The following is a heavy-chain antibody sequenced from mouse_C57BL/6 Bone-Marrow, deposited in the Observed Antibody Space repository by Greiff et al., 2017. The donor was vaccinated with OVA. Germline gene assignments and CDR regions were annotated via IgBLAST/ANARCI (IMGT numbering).Heavy chain of an antibody. CDR2: ISSGGSYT. CDR1: GFTFSSYG. CDR3: ARRRRD. J-gene: IGHJ3*01. Sequence: EVQVVESGGDLVKPGGSLKLSCAASGFTFSSYGMSWVRQTPDKRLEWVATISSGGSYTYYPDSVKGRFTISRDNAKNTLYLQMSSLKSEDTAMYYCARRRRDWGQGTLVTVSA. V-gene: IGHV5-6*01.